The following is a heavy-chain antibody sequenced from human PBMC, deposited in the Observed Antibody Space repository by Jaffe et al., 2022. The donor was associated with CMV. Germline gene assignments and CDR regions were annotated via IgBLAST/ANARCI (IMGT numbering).Heavy chain of an antibody. CDR1: GFTFSSYG. V-gene: IGHV3-33*01. CDR2: IWYDGSNK. Sequence: QVQLVESGGGVVQPGRSLRLSCAASGFTFSSYGMHWVRQAPGKGLEWVAVIWYDGSNKYYADSVKGRFTISRDNSKNTLYLQMNSLRAEDTAVYYCARALSFYGSGSYIDYWGQGTLVTVSS. J-gene: IGHJ4*02. CDR3: ARALSFYGSGSYIDY. D-gene: IGHD3-10*01.